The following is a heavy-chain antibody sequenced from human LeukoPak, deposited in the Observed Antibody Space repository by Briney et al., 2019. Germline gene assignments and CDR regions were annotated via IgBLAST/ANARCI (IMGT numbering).Heavy chain of an antibody. D-gene: IGHD6-19*01. J-gene: IGHJ4*02. V-gene: IGHV3-33*01. CDR2: IWYDGSNK. CDR3: ARDGRIAVAGIDPPFDY. Sequence: GGSLRLSSAASGFTFSSYGMHWVRQAPGKGLEWVAVIWYDGSNKYYADSVKGRFTISRDNSKNTPYLQMNSLRAEDTAVYYCARDGRIAVAGIDPPFDYWGQGTLVTVSS. CDR1: GFTFSSYG.